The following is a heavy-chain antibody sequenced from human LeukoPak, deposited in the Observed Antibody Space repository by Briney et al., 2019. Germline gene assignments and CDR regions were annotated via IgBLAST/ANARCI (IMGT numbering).Heavy chain of an antibody. J-gene: IGHJ6*03. CDR1: GGSISSYY. CDR2: IYDSGST. Sequence: PSETLSLTCTVSGGSISSYYWSWIRQPPGKGLEWIGYIYDSGSTNCNPSLKSRVTISVDTSKNQFSLKLSSVTAADTAVYYCARGDCSSTICYSPMDVWGKGTTVTVSS. V-gene: IGHV4-59*01. D-gene: IGHD2-2*01. CDR3: ARGDCSSTICYSPMDV.